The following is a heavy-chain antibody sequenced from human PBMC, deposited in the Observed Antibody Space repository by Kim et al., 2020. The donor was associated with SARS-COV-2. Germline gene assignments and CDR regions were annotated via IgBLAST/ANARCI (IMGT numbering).Heavy chain of an antibody. Sequence: SETLSLTCAVYGGSFSGYYWSWIRQPPGKGLEWIGEINHSGSTNYNPSLKSRVTISVDTSKNQFSLKLSSVTAADTAVYYCARGPPQTLVEPAKQQLPDYWGQGTLVTVSS. D-gene: IGHD6-13*01. CDR3: ARGPPQTLVEPAKQQLPDY. CDR2: INHSGST. V-gene: IGHV4-34*01. J-gene: IGHJ4*02. CDR1: GGSFSGYY.